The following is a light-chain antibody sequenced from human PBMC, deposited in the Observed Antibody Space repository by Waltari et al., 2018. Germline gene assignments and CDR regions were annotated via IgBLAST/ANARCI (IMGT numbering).Light chain of an antibody. CDR3: QQASSFPLT. CDR1: QGISRW. Sequence: DIQMTQSPSSVSASVGDSVTITCRASQGISRWLAWYQQKPGKSPKPLIYSASTLQSGVPSRFSGSGSGTDFTLTINTLQPEDFAIYYCQQASSFPLTFGGGTKVEIK. CDR2: SAS. V-gene: IGKV1-12*01. J-gene: IGKJ4*01.